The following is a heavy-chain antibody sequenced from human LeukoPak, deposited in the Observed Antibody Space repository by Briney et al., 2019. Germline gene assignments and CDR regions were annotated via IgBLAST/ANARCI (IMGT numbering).Heavy chain of an antibody. D-gene: IGHD3-3*01. CDR3: ARCSPYYDFWTGSSPYFDY. V-gene: IGHV4-59*01. J-gene: IGHJ4*02. Sequence: SETLSLTCTVSGGSISSYYWNWIRQSPGKGLEWIGHIYYIGNTNYNPSLKSRVTISIDVSKNQFSLKLSSVTTADTAVYFCARCSPYYDFWTGSSPYFDYWGQGALVTVSS. CDR1: GGSISSYY. CDR2: IYYIGNT.